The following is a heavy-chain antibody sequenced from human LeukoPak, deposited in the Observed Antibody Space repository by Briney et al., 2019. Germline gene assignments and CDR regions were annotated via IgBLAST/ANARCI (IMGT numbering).Heavy chain of an antibody. J-gene: IGHJ4*02. V-gene: IGHV4-34*01. CDR3: ARGRIQLWSRIRLDFDD. Sequence: SETLSLTCAVYGGSFSGYYWSWIRQPPGKGLEWIGEINHSGSTNYNPSLKSRVTISVDTSKNQFSLKLSSVTAADTAVYYCARGRIQLWSRIRLDFDDWGQGTLVTVSS. D-gene: IGHD5-18*01. CDR2: INHSGST. CDR1: GGSFSGYY.